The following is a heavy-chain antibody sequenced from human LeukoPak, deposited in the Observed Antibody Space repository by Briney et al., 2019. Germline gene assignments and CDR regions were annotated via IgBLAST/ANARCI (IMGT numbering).Heavy chain of an antibody. Sequence: SETLSLTCTVSGGSISSYYWSWIRQPPGKGLEWIGYIYYSGSTNYNPSLKSRVTISVDTSKNQFSLKLSSVTAADTAVYYCARSYSSSWYLERWFDPWGQGTLVTVSS. V-gene: IGHV4-59*01. J-gene: IGHJ5*02. D-gene: IGHD6-13*01. CDR3: ARSYSSSWYLERWFDP. CDR2: IYYSGST. CDR1: GGSISSYY.